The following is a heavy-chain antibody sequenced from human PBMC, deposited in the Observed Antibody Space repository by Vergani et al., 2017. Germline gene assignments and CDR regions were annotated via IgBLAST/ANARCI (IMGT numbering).Heavy chain of an antibody. V-gene: IGHV3-7*01. D-gene: IGHD3-9*01. Sequence: EVQLVESGGGLVQPGGSLRLSCAASGFTFSRYWMSWVRQAPGKGLEWVANIKQDGSEKYYVDSVKGRFTISRDNAKNSLYLQMNSLRAEDTAVYYCARDFTTPLRYFGPYYFDYWGQGTLVTVSS. CDR3: ARDFTTPLRYFGPYYFDY. CDR2: IKQDGSEK. CDR1: GFTFSRYW. J-gene: IGHJ4*02.